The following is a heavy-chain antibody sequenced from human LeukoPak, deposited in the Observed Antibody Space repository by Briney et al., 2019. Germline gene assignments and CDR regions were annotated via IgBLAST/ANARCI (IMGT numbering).Heavy chain of an antibody. D-gene: IGHD3-22*01. CDR3: ARGPSDEYDSSGYYYYYGMDV. CDR2: INHRGST. V-gene: IGHV4-34*01. J-gene: IGHJ6*02. Sequence: SETLSLTCAVYGGSFSGYYWSWIRQPPGKGLEWIGEINHRGSTNYNPSLKSRVTISVDTSKNQFSLKLSSVTAADTAVYYCARGPSDEYDSSGYYYYYGMDVWGQGTTVTVSS. CDR1: GGSFSGYY.